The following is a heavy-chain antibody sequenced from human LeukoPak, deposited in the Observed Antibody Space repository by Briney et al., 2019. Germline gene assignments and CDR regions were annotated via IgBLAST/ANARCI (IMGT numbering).Heavy chain of an antibody. Sequence: GGSLRLSCAASGFTFSLYAMGWVRQAPGKGLEWVSSISSSSTYIYYADSVKGRFTISRDNAKNSLYLQMNSLRAEDTAVYYCARDNGDYVWGSYRPGYGMDVWGQGTTVTVSS. CDR3: ARDNGDYVWGSYRPGYGMDV. D-gene: IGHD3-16*02. V-gene: IGHV3-21*01. J-gene: IGHJ6*02. CDR2: ISSSSTYI. CDR1: GFTFSLYA.